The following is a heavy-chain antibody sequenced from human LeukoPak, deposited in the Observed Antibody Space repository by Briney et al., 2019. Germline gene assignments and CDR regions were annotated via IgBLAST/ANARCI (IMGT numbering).Heavy chain of an antibody. CDR3: ARVGQWLDLGKYFYNGMDV. CDR1: GFTFSYYG. CDR2: IWCDGSKK. V-gene: IGHV3-33*01. D-gene: IGHD6-19*01. J-gene: IGHJ6*02. Sequence: GRSLRLSCAAAGFTFSYYGMHWVRQAPGKGLEWVAGIWCDGSKKYFAAPVKGRFTISRDNFKNMVFLQMNSLRAEDTAVYYCARVGQWLDLGKYFYNGMDVWGQGTTVTV.